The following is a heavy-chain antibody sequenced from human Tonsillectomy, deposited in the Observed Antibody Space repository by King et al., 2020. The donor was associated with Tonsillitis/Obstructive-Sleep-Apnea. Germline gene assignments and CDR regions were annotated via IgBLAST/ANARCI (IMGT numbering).Heavy chain of an antibody. J-gene: IGHJ6*02. CDR1: GFTFSSYA. Sequence: VQLVESGGGVVQPGRSLRLSCAASGFTFSSYAMHWVRQAPGKGLEWVAVISYDGSNKYYADSVKGRFTISRDNSKNTLYLQMNSLRAEDTAVYYCARVVTIFGVVRHYGMDVWGQGTTVTVSS. V-gene: IGHV3-30*04. D-gene: IGHD3-3*01. CDR3: ARVVTIFGVVRHYGMDV. CDR2: ISYDGSNK.